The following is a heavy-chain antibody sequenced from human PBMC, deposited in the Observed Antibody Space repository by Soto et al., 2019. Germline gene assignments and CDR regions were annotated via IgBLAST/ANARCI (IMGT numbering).Heavy chain of an antibody. V-gene: IGHV1-69*02. Sequence: ASVQVSCKASGGTFSSYTISWVRQAPGQRLEWMGRINAIIGIANYSQKFQGRVTITRDTSTSTAYMELSSLRSEDTAVYYCARVYSNSIWFDPWGQGTLVTVSS. D-gene: IGHD4-4*01. CDR1: GGTFSSYT. J-gene: IGHJ5*02. CDR2: INAIIGIA. CDR3: ARVYSNSIWFDP.